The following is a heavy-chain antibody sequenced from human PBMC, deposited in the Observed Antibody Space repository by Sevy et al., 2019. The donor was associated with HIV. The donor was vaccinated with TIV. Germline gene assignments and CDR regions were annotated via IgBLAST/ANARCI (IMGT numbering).Heavy chain of an antibody. Sequence: ASVKVSCKASGGTFSSYAISWVRQAPGQGLEWMGGIIPIFGTANCAQKFQGRVTITADESTSTAYMELSSLRSEDTAVYYCARDLRWHYYDSSGYYNDDAFDIWGQGTMVTVSS. CDR3: ARDLRWHYYDSSGYYNDDAFDI. J-gene: IGHJ3*02. CDR2: IIPIFGTA. D-gene: IGHD3-22*01. CDR1: GGTFSSYA. V-gene: IGHV1-69*13.